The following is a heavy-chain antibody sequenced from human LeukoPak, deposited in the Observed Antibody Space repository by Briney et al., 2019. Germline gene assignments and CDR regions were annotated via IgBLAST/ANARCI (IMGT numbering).Heavy chain of an antibody. CDR1: GGSISSGSYY. CDR2: IYTSGST. Sequence: PSETLSLTCTVSGGSISSGSYYWSWIRQPAGKGLEWIGRIYTSGSTNYNPSLKSRVTISVDTSKNQLSLKLSSVTAADTAVYYCARAFAGTTDYWGQGTLVTVSS. D-gene: IGHD1-1*01. CDR3: ARAFAGTTDY. J-gene: IGHJ4*02. V-gene: IGHV4-61*02.